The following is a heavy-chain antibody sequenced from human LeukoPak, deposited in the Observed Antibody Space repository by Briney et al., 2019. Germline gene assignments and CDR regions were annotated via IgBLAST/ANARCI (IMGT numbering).Heavy chain of an antibody. CDR3: ARSWGGSWYRGFDY. CDR1: GGTFISYA. CDR2: IIPILGIA. V-gene: IGHV1-69*04. D-gene: IGHD6-13*01. Sequence: ASVKVSCKASGGTFISYAISWVRQAPGQGLEWMGRIIPILGIANYAQKFQGRVTITADKSTSTAYMELSSLRSEDTAVYYCARSWGGSWYRGFDYWGQGTLVTVSS. J-gene: IGHJ4*02.